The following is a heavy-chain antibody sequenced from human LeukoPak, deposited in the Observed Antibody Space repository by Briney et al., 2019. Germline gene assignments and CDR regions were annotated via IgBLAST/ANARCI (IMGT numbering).Heavy chain of an antibody. CDR1: GGSISSSSYY. Sequence: SETLSLTCTVSGGSISSSSYYWGWIRQPPGKGLEWIGSMFYSGSSYYNPSLQSRVTMSVDTSMNQFSLKLSSVTAADTAVYYCARRGRTSEVFDYWGQGTLVTVSS. D-gene: IGHD3-10*01. V-gene: IGHV4-39*07. J-gene: IGHJ4*02. CDR3: ARRGRTSEVFDY. CDR2: MFYSGSS.